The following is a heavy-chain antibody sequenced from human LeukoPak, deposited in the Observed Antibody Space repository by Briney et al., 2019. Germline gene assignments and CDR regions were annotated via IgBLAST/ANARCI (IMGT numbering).Heavy chain of an antibody. CDR1: GYTFTSYY. CDR3: ERDWAIAVAGIPSYYLDY. CDR2: INPSGGST. J-gene: IGHJ4*02. Sequence: ASVKVSCKASGYTFTSYYMHWVRQAPGQGLEWMGIINPSGGSTSYAQKFQGRVTMTRDMSTSTVYMELSSLRSEDTAVYYCERDWAIAVAGIPSYYLDYWGQGTLVTVSS. V-gene: IGHV1-46*01. D-gene: IGHD6-19*01.